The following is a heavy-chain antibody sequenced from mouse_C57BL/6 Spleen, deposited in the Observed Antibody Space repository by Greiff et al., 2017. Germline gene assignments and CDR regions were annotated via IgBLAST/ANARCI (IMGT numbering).Heavy chain of an antibody. CDR1: GFNIKDDY. Sequence: VQLQQSGAELVRPGASVKLSCTASGFNIKDDYMHWVKQRPGQGLEWIGWIDPENGDTEYASKFQGKATITADTSSNTAYLQLSSLTSEDTAVYYCTTRGSSYDWFAYWGQGTLVTVSA. D-gene: IGHD1-1*01. J-gene: IGHJ3*01. CDR2: IDPENGDT. CDR3: TTRGSSYDWFAY. V-gene: IGHV14-4*01.